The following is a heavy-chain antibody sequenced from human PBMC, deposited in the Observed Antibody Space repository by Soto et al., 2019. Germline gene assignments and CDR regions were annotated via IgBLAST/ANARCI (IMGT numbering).Heavy chain of an antibody. J-gene: IGHJ5*01. V-gene: IGHV3-23*01. CDR2: ISGSGGHT. D-gene: IGHD2-15*01. Sequence: EVQLLESGGAVVQPGRSLTISCEASGFTFGSYAVSWVRQAPGKGLEWVSAISGSGGHTHYSDSVKGRFIISRDNSKSTMSLQMTSLRAEDSAIYYCAKDFRLAVVAVVTENWFDSWGQGTLVTVSS. CDR3: AKDFRLAVVAVVTENWFDS. CDR1: GFTFGSYA.